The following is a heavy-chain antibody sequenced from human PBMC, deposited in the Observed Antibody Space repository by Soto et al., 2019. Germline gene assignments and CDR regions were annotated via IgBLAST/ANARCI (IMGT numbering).Heavy chain of an antibody. CDR2: MNPNSGNT. J-gene: IGHJ4*02. D-gene: IGHD3-22*01. CDR3: ARVGSSYYDSSGYFDFDY. V-gene: IGHV1-8*01. Sequence: QVQLVQSGAEVKKPGASVKVSCKASGYTFTSYDINWVRQATGQGLEWMGWMNPNSGNTGYAQKFQGRVTMTRNTSISTAYMELSSLRSEDTAVYYCARVGSSYYDSSGYFDFDYWGQGTLVTVSS. CDR1: GYTFTSYD.